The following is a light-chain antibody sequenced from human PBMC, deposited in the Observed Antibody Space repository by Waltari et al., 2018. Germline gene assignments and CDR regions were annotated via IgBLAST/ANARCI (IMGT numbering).Light chain of an antibody. J-gene: IGLJ2*01. Sequence: QSALTQPASVSGSPGQSITISCTGPTSDIISYTYVSWYQQHPGKAPKLILYEGTNRPAGVSDRFSGSKAGTTASLTISGLQSEDEGDYFCTSQTGTTVVFGGGTKLTVL. V-gene: IGLV2-14*01. CDR2: EGT. CDR1: TSDIISYTY. CDR3: TSQTGTTVV.